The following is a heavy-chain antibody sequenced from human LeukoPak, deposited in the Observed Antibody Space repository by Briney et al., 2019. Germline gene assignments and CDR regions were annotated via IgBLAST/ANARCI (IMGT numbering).Heavy chain of an antibody. CDR3: ARGAGSGWPLDK. J-gene: IGHJ4*02. Sequence: PGGSARLSCAVSGFPVSSNFMSWVRQAPGKGLQSVSIMFSGGTTDYADSVRGRFSISRDSSQNTVSLQMNSLRVEDTAVYYCARGAGSGWPLDKWGQGTLVTVSS. D-gene: IGHD6-19*01. CDR2: MFSGGTT. V-gene: IGHV3-53*01. CDR1: GFPVSSNF.